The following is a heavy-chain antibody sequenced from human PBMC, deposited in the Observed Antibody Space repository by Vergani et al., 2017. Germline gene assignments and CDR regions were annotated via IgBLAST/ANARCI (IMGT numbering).Heavy chain of an antibody. Sequence: VQLVESGGGLVKPGGSLRLSCAASGFTFSSYSMNWVRQAPGKGLEWVSSISSSSSYIYYADSVKGRFTISRDNAKNSLYLQMNSLRAEDTAVYYCARSWELLGALDYWGQGTLVTVSS. CDR1: GFTFSSYS. V-gene: IGHV3-21*01. J-gene: IGHJ4*02. CDR3: ARSWELLGALDY. D-gene: IGHD1-26*01. CDR2: ISSSSSYI.